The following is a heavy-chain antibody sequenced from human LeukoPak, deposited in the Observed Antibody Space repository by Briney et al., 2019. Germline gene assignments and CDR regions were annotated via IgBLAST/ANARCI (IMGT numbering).Heavy chain of an antibody. CDR3: AKDIIYYGSGSQLLDAFDI. J-gene: IGHJ3*02. D-gene: IGHD3-10*01. Sequence: GGSLRLSCAASGFTFDDYTMHWVCQAPGKGLEWVSLISWDGGSTYYADSVKGRFTISRDNSKNSLYLQMNSLRTEDTALYYCAKDIIYYGSGSQLLDAFDIWGQGTMVTVSS. CDR2: ISWDGGST. CDR1: GFTFDDYT. V-gene: IGHV3-43*01.